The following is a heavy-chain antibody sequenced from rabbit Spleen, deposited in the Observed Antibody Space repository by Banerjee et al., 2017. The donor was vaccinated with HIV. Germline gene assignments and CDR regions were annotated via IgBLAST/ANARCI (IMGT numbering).Heavy chain of an antibody. CDR1: GLDFTSSYW. J-gene: IGHJ4*01. CDR3: ARDSAGREDFNL. Sequence: QEQLVESGGGLVQPEGSLTLTCKASGLDFTSSYWICWVRQAPGKGLEWIACIDVGRSGFTYYANRAKGRFTISKISPTTVTLQMTSLTAADTATYFCARDSAGREDFNLWGQGTLVTVS. V-gene: IGHV1S45*01. CDR2: IDVGRSGFT. D-gene: IGHD4-2*01.